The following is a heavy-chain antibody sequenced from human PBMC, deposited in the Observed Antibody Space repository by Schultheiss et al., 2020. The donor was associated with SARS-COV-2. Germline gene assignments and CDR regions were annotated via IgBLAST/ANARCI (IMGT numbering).Heavy chain of an antibody. V-gene: IGHV3-30*18. J-gene: IGHJ4*02. D-gene: IGHD6-13*01. CDR2: ISYDGSNK. CDR1: GFTFSTYG. Sequence: GESLKISCEVSGFTFSTYGMHWVRQAPGKGLEWVAVISYDGSNKYYADSVRGRFTISRDNSKNRLNLQMNSLRPEDTAVYYCAKPGGSWYVQYFDDWGQGTLVTVSS. CDR3: AKPGGSWYVQYFDD.